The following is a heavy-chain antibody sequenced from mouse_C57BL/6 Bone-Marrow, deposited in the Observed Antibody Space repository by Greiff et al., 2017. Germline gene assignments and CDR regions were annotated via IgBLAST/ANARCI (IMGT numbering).Heavy chain of an antibody. D-gene: IGHD1-1*01. J-gene: IGHJ3*01. CDR3: ASGYGSSYVWFAY. V-gene: IGHV5-6*01. Sequence: EVKLMESGGDLVKPGGSLKLSCAASGFTFSSYGMSWVRQTPDKRLEWVATISSGGSYTYYPDSVKGRFTISRDNAKNTLYLQMSSLKSEDTAMXYCASGYGSSYVWFAYWGQGTLVTVSA. CDR1: GFTFSSYG. CDR2: ISSGGSYT.